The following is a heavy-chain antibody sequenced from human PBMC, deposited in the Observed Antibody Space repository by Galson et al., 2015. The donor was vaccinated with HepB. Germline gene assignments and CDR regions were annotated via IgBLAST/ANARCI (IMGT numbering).Heavy chain of an antibody. V-gene: IGHV4-34*01. CDR2: VSDRGSN. D-gene: IGHD6-19*01. CDR1: GGSFSGYY. CDR3: ARGKSSSGWFSPGLLNFYGMDV. Sequence: ETLSLTCGVYGGSFSGYYWTWIRQPPGKGLEWIGEVSDRGSNNYSPSLKSRLTISVDTSKNHLSLNLTSVTAADTGVYFCARGKSSSGWFSPGLLNFYGMDVWGQGTTVTVSS. J-gene: IGHJ6*02.